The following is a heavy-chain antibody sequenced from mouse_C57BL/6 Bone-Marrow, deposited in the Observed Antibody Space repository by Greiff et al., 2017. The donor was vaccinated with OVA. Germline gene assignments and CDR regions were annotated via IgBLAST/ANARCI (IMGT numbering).Heavy chain of an antibody. Sequence: VQLQQSGAELARPGASVKLSCKASGYTFTSSGISWVKQRTGQGLEWIGEIYPRSGNTYYNEKFKGKATLTADKSSSTAYMELRSLTSEDSAVYVCARDYYGSSWYFDVWGTGTTVTVSS. J-gene: IGHJ1*03. CDR1: GYTFTSSG. D-gene: IGHD1-1*01. CDR2: IYPRSGNT. CDR3: ARDYYGSSWYFDV. V-gene: IGHV1-81*01.